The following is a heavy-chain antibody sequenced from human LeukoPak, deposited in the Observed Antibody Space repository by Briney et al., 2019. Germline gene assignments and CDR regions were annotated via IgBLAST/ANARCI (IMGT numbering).Heavy chain of an antibody. CDR2: ISSDGSEI. V-gene: IGHV3-74*01. Sequence: GGSLRRSCAASGFTFSRYWMHWVRQDPEKGLVWVSRISSDGSEIIYADSVKGRFTISRDNAENTLYLEMNSLRVEDTAVYYCARDWGGYGPTSHDYWGQGTLVTVSS. CDR3: ARDWGGYGPTSHDY. CDR1: GFTFSRYW. D-gene: IGHD3-16*01. J-gene: IGHJ4*02.